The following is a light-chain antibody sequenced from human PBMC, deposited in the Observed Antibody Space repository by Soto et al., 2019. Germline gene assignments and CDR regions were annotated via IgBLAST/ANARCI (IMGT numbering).Light chain of an antibody. CDR2: DSY. J-gene: IGKJ4*01. CDR1: QSVGTY. Sequence: EIVLTQSPATLSLSPGERATLSCRASQSVGTYFAWYQQKPGQAPRLLIYDSYNRATGIPARVSGSGSGKDLTLTISSLEPEYFALYYCQQRRDWPSTFGGGTKVEIK. V-gene: IGKV3-11*01. CDR3: QQRRDWPST.